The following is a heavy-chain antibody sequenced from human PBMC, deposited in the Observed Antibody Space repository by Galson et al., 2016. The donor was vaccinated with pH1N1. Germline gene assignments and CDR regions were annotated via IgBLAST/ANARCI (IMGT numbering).Heavy chain of an antibody. Sequence: PALVKPTQTLTLTCTFSGFSISGSGMGVGWIRQPPGKALEWLAVIYWDDDKRYSPSLKSRLTITKDTSKNHVVLTMTNMDPMDTATYYCEHREVMITNAFDFWGQGTMVTVSS. J-gene: IGHJ3*01. CDR3: EHREVMITNAFDF. V-gene: IGHV2-5*02. D-gene: IGHD3-16*01. CDR1: GFSISGSGMG. CDR2: IYWDDDK.